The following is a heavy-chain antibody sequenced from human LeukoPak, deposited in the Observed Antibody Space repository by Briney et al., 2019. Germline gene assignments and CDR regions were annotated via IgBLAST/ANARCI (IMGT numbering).Heavy chain of an antibody. V-gene: IGHV1-24*01. D-gene: IGHD1-26*01. CDR2: FGPEDAKT. J-gene: IGHJ4*02. Sequence: ASVKVSCKVSGYTLTELSIHWVRQSPGKGIEWMGGFGPEDAKTFYAQRFRGRITMTEDTSTNTGYMNLSSLRSEDTAIYYCATSRVGDTVSLDYWGQGSLVTVSS. CDR3: ATSRVGDTVSLDY. CDR1: GYTLTELS.